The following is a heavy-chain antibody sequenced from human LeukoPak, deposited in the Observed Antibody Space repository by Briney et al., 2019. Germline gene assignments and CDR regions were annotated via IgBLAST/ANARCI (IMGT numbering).Heavy chain of an antibody. J-gene: IGHJ3*02. CDR1: GYTFTGYY. V-gene: IGHV1-2*02. Sequence: GASVKVSCKASGYTFTGYYMHWVRQAPGQGLEWMGWINPNSGGTNYAQKFQGRVTMTRDTSISTAYMELSRLRSDDTAVYYCARARDTRPWNAFDIWGQGTMVTVSS. CDR2: INPNSGGT. CDR3: ARARDTRPWNAFDI. D-gene: IGHD2-2*02.